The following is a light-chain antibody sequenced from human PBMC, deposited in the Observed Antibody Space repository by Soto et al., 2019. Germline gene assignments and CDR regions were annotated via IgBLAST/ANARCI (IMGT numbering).Light chain of an antibody. J-gene: IGLJ1*01. Sequence: QSVLTQPASVSGSPGQSITISCTGTSSDVGGYNYVSWYQQHPGKAPKLMIYEVSNRPSGVSNRFSGSKSGNTASLTISGLQAEDEAAYYCTSYTSSITYVFGTGTKVTV. CDR2: EVS. CDR3: TSYTSSITYV. V-gene: IGLV2-14*01. CDR1: SSDVGGYNY.